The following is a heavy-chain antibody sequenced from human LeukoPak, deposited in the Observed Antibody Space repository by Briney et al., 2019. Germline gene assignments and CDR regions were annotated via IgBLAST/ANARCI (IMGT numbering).Heavy chain of an antibody. Sequence: GGSLRLSCAASGFTVSSNYMSWVRQAPGKGLEWVSVIYSGGSTYYADSVKGRFTISRHNSKNTLYLQMNSLRAEDTAVYYCASLREEIVATHNIWGQGTMVTVPS. V-gene: IGHV3-53*04. CDR1: GFTVSSNY. CDR3: ASLREEIVATHNI. CDR2: IYSGGST. D-gene: IGHD5-12*01. J-gene: IGHJ3*02.